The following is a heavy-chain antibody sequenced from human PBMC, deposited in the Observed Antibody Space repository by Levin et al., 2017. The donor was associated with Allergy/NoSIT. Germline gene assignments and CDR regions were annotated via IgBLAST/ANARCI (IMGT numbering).Heavy chain of an antibody. CDR2: ISWNSGSI. D-gene: IGHD3-3*01. CDR3: AKDMSPYYDFWSGYYPDY. J-gene: IGHJ4*02. V-gene: IGHV3-9*01. CDR1: GFTFDDYA. Sequence: SCAASGFTFDDYAMHWVRQAPGKGLEWVSGISWNSGSIGYADSVKGRFTISRDNAKNSLYLQMNSLRAEDTALYYCAKDMSPYYDFWSGYYPDYWGQGTLVTVSS.